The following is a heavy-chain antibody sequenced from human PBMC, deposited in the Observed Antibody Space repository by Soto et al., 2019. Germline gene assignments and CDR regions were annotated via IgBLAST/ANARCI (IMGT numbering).Heavy chain of an antibody. D-gene: IGHD2-8*01. CDR3: ASPYAISFHY. CDR1: GFTFSDHY. V-gene: IGHV3-11*01. CDR2: ISSSGSTI. J-gene: IGHJ4*02. Sequence: PGGSRRLSCAASGFTFSDHYMSWLRQAPGKGLEWVSYISSSGSTIYYADSVKGRFTISRDNAKNSLYLQMNSLRAEDTAVYYCASPYAISFHYWGQGALVTVSS.